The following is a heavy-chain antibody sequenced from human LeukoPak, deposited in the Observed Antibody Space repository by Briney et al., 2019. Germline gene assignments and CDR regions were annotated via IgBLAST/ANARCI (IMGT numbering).Heavy chain of an antibody. CDR1: GDSVSSNSAA. Sequence: SQTLSLTCALSGDSVSSNSAAWNWIRQSPSRGLEWLGRTYYRSKWYNDYAVSVKSRITINPDTSKNQFSLQLNSVTPEDTAVYYCARGAVAGTDYYYYYGMDVWGQGTTVTVSS. CDR2: TYYRSKWYN. CDR3: ARGAVAGTDYYYYYGMDV. J-gene: IGHJ6*02. D-gene: IGHD6-19*01. V-gene: IGHV6-1*01.